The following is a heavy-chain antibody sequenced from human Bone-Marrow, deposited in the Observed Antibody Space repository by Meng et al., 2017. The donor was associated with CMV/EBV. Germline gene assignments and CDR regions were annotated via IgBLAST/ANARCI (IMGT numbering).Heavy chain of an antibody. CDR3: ARAGATPSYYYDMDV. CDR2: ISAYNGNT. Sequence: ASVKVSCKASGYTFTSYGISWVRQAPGQGLEWMGWISAYNGNTNYAQKLQGRVTMTTDTSTSTAYMELRSLRSDDTAVYYCARAGATPSYYYDMDVWGQGTTVTVSS. D-gene: IGHD1-26*01. J-gene: IGHJ6*02. CDR1: GYTFTSYG. V-gene: IGHV1-18*01.